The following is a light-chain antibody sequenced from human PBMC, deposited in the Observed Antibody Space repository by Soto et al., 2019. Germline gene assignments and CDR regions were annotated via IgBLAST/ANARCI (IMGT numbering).Light chain of an antibody. J-gene: IGLJ1*01. V-gene: IGLV1-47*01. CDR3: AAWDDSLSGYV. CDR2: RNS. Sequence: VLTQPPSASGTPGQKVTISCSGSSSNIESNYVYWYQHLPGTAPKLLIYRNSQRPSGVPDRFSGSKSGTSASLAISGLRSEDEANYYCAAWDDSLSGYVFGTVTKDT. CDR1: SSNIESNY.